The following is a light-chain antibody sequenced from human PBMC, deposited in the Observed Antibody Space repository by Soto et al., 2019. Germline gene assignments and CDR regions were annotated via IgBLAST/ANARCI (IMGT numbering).Light chain of an antibody. J-gene: IGKJ2*02. V-gene: IGKV3-11*01. CDR1: QSISNS. CDR3: QHRYHWPPCT. CDR2: EAS. Sequence: EVVLTQSPATLSLSPGERATLSCRASQSISNSLAWYQQKPGQAPRLLIYEASNRATGIPARFSGTGSGTDFTLAIGSLEPEDFAVSYCQHRYHWPPCTFGQSTKLESK.